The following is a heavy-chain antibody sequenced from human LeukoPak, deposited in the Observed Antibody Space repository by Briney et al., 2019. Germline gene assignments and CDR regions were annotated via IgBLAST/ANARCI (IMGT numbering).Heavy chain of an antibody. CDR3: ARGRDYGDYVPLDP. J-gene: IGHJ5*02. D-gene: IGHD4-17*01. Sequence: VASVKVSCMASGYTFTSYDINWVRQAPGQGLEWMGWMNPKSGNTGYAQKFQGRVTMTRNTSISTAYMELSSLRSEDTAVYYCARGRDYGDYVPLDPWGQGTLVTVSS. CDR2: MNPKSGNT. CDR1: GYTFTSYD. V-gene: IGHV1-8*01.